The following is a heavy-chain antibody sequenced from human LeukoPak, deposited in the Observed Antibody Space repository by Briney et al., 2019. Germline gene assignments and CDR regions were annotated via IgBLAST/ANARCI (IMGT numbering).Heavy chain of an antibody. V-gene: IGHV5-51*01. Sequence: GESLKISCKGSGYSFTSYWIGWVRQMPGKGLEWMGIIYPGDSDTRYSPSFQGQVTISADKSISTAYLQWSSLKASDTAMYYCALSTVIWGVGDAFEIWGQGTMVTVSS. CDR3: ALSTVIWGVGDAFEI. CDR1: GYSFTSYW. J-gene: IGHJ3*02. CDR2: IYPGDSDT. D-gene: IGHD4-17*01.